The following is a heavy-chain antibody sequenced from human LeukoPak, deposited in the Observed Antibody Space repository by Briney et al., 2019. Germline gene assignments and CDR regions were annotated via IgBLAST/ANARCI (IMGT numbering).Heavy chain of an antibody. J-gene: IGHJ4*02. Sequence: SETLSLTCAVYGGSFSGYYWSWIRQPPGKGLEWIGEINHSGSTNYNPSLKSRVTISVDTSKNQFSLKLSSVTAADTAVYYCARGLSSSWYRSERSHHHNHRYFDYWGQGTLVTVSS. CDR3: ARGLSSSWYRSERSHHHNHRYFDY. CDR2: INHSGST. V-gene: IGHV4-34*01. CDR1: GGSFSGYY. D-gene: IGHD6-13*01.